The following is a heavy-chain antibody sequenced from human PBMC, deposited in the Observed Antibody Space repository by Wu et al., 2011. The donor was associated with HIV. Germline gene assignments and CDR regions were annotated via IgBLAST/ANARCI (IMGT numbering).Heavy chain of an antibody. Sequence: QLVQSGAEVKKPGASVQVSCKASGYTFSIYGINWVRQAPGQGLEWMGWISVYNGNTNYAQKFQGRVTMTRDTSTNTVYMELSSLRGEDTAVYYCARGPHSGSYVPLNFWGQGTLVTVSS. CDR3: ARGPHSGSYVPLNF. D-gene: IGHD3-10*01. CDR1: GYTFSIYG. CDR2: ISVYNGNT. J-gene: IGHJ4*02. V-gene: IGHV1-18*01.